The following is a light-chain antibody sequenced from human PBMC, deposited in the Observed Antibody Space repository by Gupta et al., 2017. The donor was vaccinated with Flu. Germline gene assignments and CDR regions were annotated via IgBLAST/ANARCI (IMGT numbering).Light chain of an antibody. CDR1: SGSIASNY. CDR2: ENH. J-gene: IGLJ3*02. V-gene: IGLV6-57*03. CDR3: QYSECAIYGV. Sequence: NFLLTQPHSVSESPGKTVTISCTRSSGSIASNYVQWYQQRPGSAPTTVIYENHRRPSGVPDRFSGSTDRSSNSECLPTSGLQTEDDADEYCQYSECAIYGVFGGGTKLTVL.